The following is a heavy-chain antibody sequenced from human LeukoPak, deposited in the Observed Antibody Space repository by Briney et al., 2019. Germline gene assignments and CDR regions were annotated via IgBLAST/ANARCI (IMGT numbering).Heavy chain of an antibody. CDR3: GAEYSGGWYVFDS. CDR2: IKSKSDGATT. CDR1: GFTFSSAW. V-gene: IGHV3-15*01. J-gene: IGHJ4*02. D-gene: IGHD6-19*01. Sequence: GGSPRLSCATSGFTFSSAWMSWVRQAPGKGLEWVGRIKSKSDGATTDYAAPVKGRFIISRDDSKNTLHLQMNSLKTEDTAVYYCGAEYSGGWYVFDSWGQGTLVTVSA.